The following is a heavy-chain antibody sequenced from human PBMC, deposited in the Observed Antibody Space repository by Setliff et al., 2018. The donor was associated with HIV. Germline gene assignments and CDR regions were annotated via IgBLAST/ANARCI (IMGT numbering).Heavy chain of an antibody. D-gene: IGHD3-3*01. CDR1: GYTFTSYG. V-gene: IGHV1-18*01. Sequence: ASVKVSCKASGYTFTSYGISWVRQAPGQGLEWMGWISAYNGNTNYAQKLQGRVTMTTDTSSSTAYLDLRSLRSDDTAVYYCARDSGNFWSGYYAAFDYWGQGTLVTVSS. CDR3: ARDSGNFWSGYYAAFDY. CDR2: ISAYNGNT. J-gene: IGHJ4*02.